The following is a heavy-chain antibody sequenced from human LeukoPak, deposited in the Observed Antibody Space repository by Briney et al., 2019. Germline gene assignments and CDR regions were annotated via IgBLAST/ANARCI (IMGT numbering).Heavy chain of an antibody. CDR3: ARRPYSGYDFAYFDY. D-gene: IGHD5-12*01. CDR1: GGPISSYY. CDR2: IYYSGST. J-gene: IGHJ4*02. V-gene: IGHV4-59*08. Sequence: SETLSLTCTVSGGPISSYYWSWIRQPPGKGLEWIGYIYYSGSTNYNPSLKSRVTISVDTSKNQFSLKLSSVTAADTAVYYCARRPYSGYDFAYFDYWGQGTLVTVSS.